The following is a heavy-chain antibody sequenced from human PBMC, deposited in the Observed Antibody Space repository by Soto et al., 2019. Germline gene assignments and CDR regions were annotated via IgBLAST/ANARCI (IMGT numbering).Heavy chain of an antibody. Sequence: EVQLVESGGGVVRPGGSLRLSCAASGFTFDDYGMSWVRQAPGKGLECVSGMNWNGGSTGYADSVKGRFTISRDNAKNSLYLQMNSLRAEDTALYYCARAKTLGATTPFDYWGQGTLVTVSS. D-gene: IGHD1-26*01. CDR1: GFTFDDYG. V-gene: IGHV3-20*04. CDR2: MNWNGGST. CDR3: ARAKTLGATTPFDY. J-gene: IGHJ4*02.